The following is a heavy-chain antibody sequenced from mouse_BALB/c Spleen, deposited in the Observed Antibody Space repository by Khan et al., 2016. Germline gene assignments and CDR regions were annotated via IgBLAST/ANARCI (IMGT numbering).Heavy chain of an antibody. CDR2: ISCYNGAT. Sequence: LVKTGTSVKISCKASGYSFTGYYMHWVKQSHGKSLEWIGYISCYNGATRYNQKFKGKATFTVDTFSSTAYMQFNSLTAEDTAVYYSARSSRGTYYYAMDYWGQGTSVTVSS. D-gene: IGHD2-14*01. V-gene: IGHV1S34*01. J-gene: IGHJ4*01. CDR1: GYSFTGYY. CDR3: ARSSRGTYYYAMDY.